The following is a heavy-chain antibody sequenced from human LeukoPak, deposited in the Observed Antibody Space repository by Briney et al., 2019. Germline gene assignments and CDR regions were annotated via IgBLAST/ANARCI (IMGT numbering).Heavy chain of an antibody. V-gene: IGHV3-48*03. D-gene: IGHD6-19*01. CDR1: GFSFSSYE. CDR3: ARDATPHTIGWYGDAFDI. Sequence: PGGSLRLSCAASGFSFSSYEMNWVRQAPGKGLEWVSYISASSTTTYYADSVKGRFTISRDNSEESWYLQMNSLRAEDTAVYYCARDATPHTIGWYGDAFDIWGHGTMVTVSS. CDR2: ISASSTTT. J-gene: IGHJ3*02.